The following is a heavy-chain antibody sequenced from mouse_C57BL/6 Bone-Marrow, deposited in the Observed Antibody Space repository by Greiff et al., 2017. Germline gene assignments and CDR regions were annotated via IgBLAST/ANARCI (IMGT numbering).Heavy chain of an antibody. D-gene: IGHD4-1*01. CDR2: IWTGGGT. Sequence: VQLKESGPGLVAPSPSLSITCTASGFSFTSYAISWVRQPPGKGLEWLGVIWTGGGTNYNSALKSRLGISKDNSKSQVFLKMNSLQTDYTARYYCSTWDWFAYWGQGTLVTVSA. J-gene: IGHJ3*01. V-gene: IGHV2-9-1*01. CDR1: GFSFTSYA. CDR3: STWDWFAY.